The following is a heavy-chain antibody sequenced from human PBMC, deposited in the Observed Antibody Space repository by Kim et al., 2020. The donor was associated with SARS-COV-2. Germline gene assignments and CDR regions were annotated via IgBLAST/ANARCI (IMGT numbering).Heavy chain of an antibody. V-gene: IGHV1-18*01. D-gene: IGHD4-17*01. Sequence: YAQKLQGRVTMTTDTSTSTAYMELRSLRSDDTAVYYCAVDYGDYRIMYYWGQGTLVTVSS. J-gene: IGHJ4*02. CDR3: AVDYGDYRIMYY.